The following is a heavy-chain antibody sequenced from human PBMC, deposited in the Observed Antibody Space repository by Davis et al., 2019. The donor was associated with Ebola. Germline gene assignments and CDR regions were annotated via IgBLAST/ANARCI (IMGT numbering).Heavy chain of an antibody. CDR3: ARGSTPRYYYYMDV. J-gene: IGHJ6*03. D-gene: IGHD4-23*01. V-gene: IGHV3-74*01. Sequence: PGGSLRLSCAASGFRFSSYWMHWVRQGPGKGLVWVSRLNTDGSTTSYADSVKGRFTISRDNAKNTLYLQMNSLRAEDTAAYYCARGSTPRYYYYMDVWGKGTTVTVSS. CDR1: GFRFSSYW. CDR2: LNTDGSTT.